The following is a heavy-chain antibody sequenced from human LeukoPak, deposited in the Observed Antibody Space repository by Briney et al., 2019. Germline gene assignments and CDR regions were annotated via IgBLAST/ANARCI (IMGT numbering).Heavy chain of an antibody. CDR1: GFTFSSYS. D-gene: IGHD3-10*01. V-gene: IGHV3-21*01. Sequence: GGSLRLSCAASGFTFSSYSMNWVRQAPGKGLEWVSSISSSSSYIYYADSVKGRFTISRDNAKNSLYLQMNSLRAEDTAVYYCARDRTPRRSGSYYKGKNYYYMDVWGKGTTVTISS. CDR3: ARDRTPRRSGSYYKGKNYYYMDV. J-gene: IGHJ6*03. CDR2: ISSSSSYI.